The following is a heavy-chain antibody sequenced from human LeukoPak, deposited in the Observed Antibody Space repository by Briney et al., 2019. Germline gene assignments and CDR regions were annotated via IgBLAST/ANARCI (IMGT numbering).Heavy chain of an antibody. V-gene: IGHV3-33*01. J-gene: IGHJ6*02. Sequence: PGGSLRLSCVASGFTFSSYGMHWVRQAPGKGLEWVAVIWYDGSNKYYADSVKGRFTISRDNSKNTLYLQTNSLRAEDTAVYYCARGGTYYDFWSGYSYYYGMDVWGQGTTVTVSS. CDR2: IWYDGSNK. CDR1: GFTFSSYG. CDR3: ARGGTYYDFWSGYSYYYGMDV. D-gene: IGHD3-3*01.